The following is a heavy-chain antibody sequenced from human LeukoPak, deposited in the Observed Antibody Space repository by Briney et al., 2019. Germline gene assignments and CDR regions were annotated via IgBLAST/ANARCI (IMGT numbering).Heavy chain of an antibody. V-gene: IGHV3-74*01. J-gene: IGHJ3*02. CDR1: GFTFSSYW. Sequence: GGSLRLSCAASGFTFSSYWMHWVRQAPGKGLVWVSRINSDGNSPNYADSVKGRFTISRDNANNTLYLQMNSLRAEDTAVYYCARGSHAFDIWGQGTMVTVSS. CDR3: ARGSHAFDI. CDR2: INSDGNSP.